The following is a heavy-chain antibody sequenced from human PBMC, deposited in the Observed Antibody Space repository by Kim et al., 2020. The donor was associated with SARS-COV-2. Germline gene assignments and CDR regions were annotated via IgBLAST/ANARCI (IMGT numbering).Heavy chain of an antibody. J-gene: IGHJ4*02. V-gene: IGHV1-69*01. CDR3: AESRLTFGVLDY. D-gene: IGHD3-3*01. Sequence: NDAQKFQGRVTITADESTSTAYMELSSLRSEDTAVYYCAESRLTFGVLDYWGQGTLVTVSS.